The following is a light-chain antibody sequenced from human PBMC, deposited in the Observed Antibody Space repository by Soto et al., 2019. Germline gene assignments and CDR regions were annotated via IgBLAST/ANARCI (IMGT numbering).Light chain of an antibody. J-gene: IGKJ2*02. V-gene: IGKV1-8*01. CDR1: QGISSY. CDR2: AAS. Sequence: AIRMTQSPSSFSASTGDRVTITCRASQGISSYLAWYQQKPGKAPKLLIYAASTLQSGVPSRFSGSGSGTVSTLTICCLPSEHSATSCGQQYYSYSRTFGQGTKRAIK. CDR3: QQYYSYSRT.